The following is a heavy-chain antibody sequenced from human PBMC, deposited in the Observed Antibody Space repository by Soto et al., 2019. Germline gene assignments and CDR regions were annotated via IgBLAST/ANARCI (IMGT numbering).Heavy chain of an antibody. CDR2: IWSDGTNK. CDR3: VRVFETHYFDL. J-gene: IGHJ4*02. D-gene: IGHD3-3*01. CDR1: GFTFSTYG. V-gene: IGHV3-33*01. Sequence: GGSLRLSCAASGFTFSTYGMHWVRQAPGKGLEWVALIWSDGTNKYYADSVKGRFTISRDNSKKTLYLQMNSLRAEDTAVYYCVRVFETHYFDLLGQGTMVTVSS.